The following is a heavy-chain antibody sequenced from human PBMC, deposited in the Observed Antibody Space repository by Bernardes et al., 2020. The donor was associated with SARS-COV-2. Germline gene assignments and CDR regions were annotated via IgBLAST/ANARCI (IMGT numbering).Heavy chain of an antibody. J-gene: IGHJ4*02. CDR1: GFTFVNYG. CDR2: ISPSTNTI. V-gene: IGHV3-48*04. Sequence: GGSLRLSCVVSGFTFVNYGFNWVRQTPDKGLEWLSYISPSTNTIFYANSVRGRFTISRDNAKNSVFLQMDSLRVDDSGIYFCAREEVETPAFRSMAYWGQGSLVTVSS. D-gene: IGHD2-21*02. CDR3: AREEVETPAFRSMAY.